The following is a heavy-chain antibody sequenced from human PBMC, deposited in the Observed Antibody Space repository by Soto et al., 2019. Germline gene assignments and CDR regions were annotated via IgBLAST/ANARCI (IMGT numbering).Heavy chain of an antibody. D-gene: IGHD1-1*01. J-gene: IGHJ6*02. Sequence: GGSLRLSCAASEFTFSSYGMHWVRQAPGKGLEWVAVISYDGSNKYYADSVKGRFTISRDNSKNTLYLQMNSLRAEDTAVYYCAKKSGTHLYYYGMDVWGQGTTVTVSS. CDR3: AKKSGTHLYYYGMDV. V-gene: IGHV3-30*18. CDR1: EFTFSSYG. CDR2: ISYDGSNK.